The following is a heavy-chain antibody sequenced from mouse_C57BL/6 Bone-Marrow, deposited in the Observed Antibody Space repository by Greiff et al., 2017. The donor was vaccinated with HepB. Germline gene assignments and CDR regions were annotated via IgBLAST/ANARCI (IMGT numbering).Heavy chain of an antibody. Sequence: EVQVVESGGGLVKPGGSLKLSCAASGFTFSSYTMSWVRQTPEKRLEWVATISGGGGNTYYPDSVKGRFTISRDNAKNTLYLQMSSLRSEDTALYYCARQGVYYDYDGAWFAYWGQGTLVTVS. CDR2: ISGGGGNT. V-gene: IGHV5-9*01. CDR3: ARQGVYYDYDGAWFAY. D-gene: IGHD2-4*01. J-gene: IGHJ3*01. CDR1: GFTFSSYT.